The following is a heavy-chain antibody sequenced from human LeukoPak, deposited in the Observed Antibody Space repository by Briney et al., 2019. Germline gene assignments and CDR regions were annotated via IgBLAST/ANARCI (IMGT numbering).Heavy chain of an antibody. D-gene: IGHD3-10*01. CDR2: ISSSGSTI. Sequence: GGSLRLSCAASGFTFSSYEMNWVRQAPGKGLEWVSYISSSGSTIYYADSVKGRFTISRDNAKNSLYLQMNSLRAEDTAVYYCASHLRFGELLGWGQGTLVTVSS. V-gene: IGHV3-48*03. CDR3: ASHLRFGELLG. J-gene: IGHJ4*02. CDR1: GFTFSSYE.